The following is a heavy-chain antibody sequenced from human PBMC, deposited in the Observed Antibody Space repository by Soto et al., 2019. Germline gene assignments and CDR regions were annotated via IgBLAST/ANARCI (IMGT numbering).Heavy chain of an antibody. J-gene: IGHJ6*02. CDR3: ARERGYSGYDWYYYYGMDV. D-gene: IGHD5-12*01. CDR1: GYTFTSYG. V-gene: IGHV1-18*04. Sequence: ASVKVSCKASGYTFTSYGISWVRQAPGQGLEWMGWISAYNGNTNYAQKLQGRVTMTTDTSTSTAYMELRSLRSDDTAVYYCARERGYSGYDWYYYYGMDVWGQGTTVTVSS. CDR2: ISAYNGNT.